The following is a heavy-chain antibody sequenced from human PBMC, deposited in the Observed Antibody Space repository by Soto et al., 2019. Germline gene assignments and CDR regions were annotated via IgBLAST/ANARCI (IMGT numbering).Heavy chain of an antibody. CDR1: GGSFSGYY. CDR3: ARAADFDY. CDR2: INHSGST. Sequence: SETLSLTCAVYGGSFSGYYWSWIRQPPGKGLEWIGEINHSGSTNYNPSLKSRVTISVDTSKNQFSLKLSSVTAADTAVYYCARAADFDYWGQGTLVTVSS. V-gene: IGHV4-34*01. J-gene: IGHJ4*02.